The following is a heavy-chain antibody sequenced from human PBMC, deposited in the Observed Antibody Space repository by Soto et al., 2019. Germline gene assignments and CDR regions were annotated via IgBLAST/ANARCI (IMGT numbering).Heavy chain of an antibody. V-gene: IGHV1-69*01. CDR2: IIPFFGTA. J-gene: IGHJ4*02. D-gene: IGHD3-16*01. CDR3: ARAAPMDAGDKYYYDF. Sequence: HVQLVQSGAEVKKTGPSVKVSCKTSGGPFSTFGISWVRQAPGQGLEWMGGIIPFFGTAEYSQKFEDRITITADESTNTVYMDLRSLTSEDTAIYYCARAAPMDAGDKYYYDFWGQGALVTVSS. CDR1: GGPFSTFG.